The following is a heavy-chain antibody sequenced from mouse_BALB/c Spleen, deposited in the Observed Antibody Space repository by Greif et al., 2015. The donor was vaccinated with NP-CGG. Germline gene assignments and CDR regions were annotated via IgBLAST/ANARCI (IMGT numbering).Heavy chain of an antibody. Sequence: VQLVESGGGLVQPGGSLKLSCAASGFTFSSYGMSWVRQTPDKRLELVATINSNGGSTYYPDSVKGRFTISRDDAKNXLYLQMSSLKSEDTAMYYCARHYYGFVFAYWGQGTLVTVSA. CDR1: GFTFSSYG. CDR2: INSNGGST. V-gene: IGHV5-6-3*01. D-gene: IGHD1-2*01. CDR3: ARHYYGFVFAY. J-gene: IGHJ3*01.